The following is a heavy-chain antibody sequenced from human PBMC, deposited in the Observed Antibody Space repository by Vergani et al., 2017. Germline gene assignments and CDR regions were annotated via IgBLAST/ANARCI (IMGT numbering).Heavy chain of an antibody. V-gene: IGHV4-31*03. Sequence: QVQLQESGPGLVKPSETLSLTCTVSGGSISSGGYYWSWIRQHPGKGLEWIGYIYYSGSTYYNPSLKSRVTISVDTSKNQFSLKLSSVTAADTAVYYCARYSSSWSPYFDYWGQGTLVTVSS. D-gene: IGHD6-13*01. CDR1: GGSISSGGYY. CDR3: ARYSSSWSPYFDY. J-gene: IGHJ4*02. CDR2: IYYSGST.